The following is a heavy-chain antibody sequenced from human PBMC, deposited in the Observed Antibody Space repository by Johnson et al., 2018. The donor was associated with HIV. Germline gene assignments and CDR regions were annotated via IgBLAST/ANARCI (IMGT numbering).Heavy chain of an antibody. J-gene: IGHJ3*02. D-gene: IGHD5-18*01. CDR2: ISYDGGSK. CDR1: GFTFSTYA. Sequence: QMLLVESGGGVVQPGRSLRLSCAASGFTFSTYAMHWVRQAPGKGLEWVAVISYDGGSKYYADSVKGRFTVSRDNSKNTLYLQINSLRPEDTAVYYWARLPSGYSRDDLDIWGQGTMVTVSS. CDR3: ARLPSGYSRDDLDI. V-gene: IGHV3-30*04.